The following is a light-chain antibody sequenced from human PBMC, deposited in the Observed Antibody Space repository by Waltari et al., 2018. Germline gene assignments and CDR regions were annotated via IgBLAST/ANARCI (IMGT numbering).Light chain of an antibody. CDR2: DAS. CDR1: QYVSTY. J-gene: IGKJ3*01. V-gene: IGKV3-11*01. CDR3: QQRFALFT. Sequence: EIVLTQSPATLSLSPGERATLSCRASQYVSTYLAWYQQKPGQAPRLLIYDASNRATGIPPRFSGSGSGTDFTLTISSLEPEDFAVYYCQQRFALFTFGPGTKVDIK.